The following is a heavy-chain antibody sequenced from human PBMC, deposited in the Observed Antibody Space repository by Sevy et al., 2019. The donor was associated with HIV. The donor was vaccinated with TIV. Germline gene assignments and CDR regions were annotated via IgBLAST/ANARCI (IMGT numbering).Heavy chain of an antibody. CDR2: ISSSGSTI. J-gene: IGHJ6*02. CDR3: ARDRGSTYYDILTGYYHYYYYGMDV. V-gene: IGHV3-11*01. CDR1: GFTFSDYY. Sequence: GGSLRLSCAASGFTFSDYYMSWIRQAPGKGLEWVSYISSSGSTIYYADSVKGRFTISRDNAKNSLYLQMNSLIAEDTAVYYCARDRGSTYYDILTGYYHYYYYGMDVWGQGTTVTVSS. D-gene: IGHD3-9*01.